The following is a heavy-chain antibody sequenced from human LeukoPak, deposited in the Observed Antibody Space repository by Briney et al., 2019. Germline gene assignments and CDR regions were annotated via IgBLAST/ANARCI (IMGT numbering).Heavy chain of an antibody. J-gene: IGHJ4*02. V-gene: IGHV4-34*01. CDR1: GGSFSGYY. Sequence: SETLSLTCAVYGGSFSGYYWSWIRQPQGKGLEWIGEINHSGSTNYNPSLKSRVTISVDTSKNQFSLKLSSVTAADTAVYYCARVASYRSLDYWGQGTLVTVSS. CDR2: INHSGST. CDR3: ARVASYRSLDY. D-gene: IGHD6-13*01.